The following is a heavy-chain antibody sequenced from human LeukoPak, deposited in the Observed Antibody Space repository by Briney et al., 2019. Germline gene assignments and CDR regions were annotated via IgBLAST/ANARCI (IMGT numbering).Heavy chain of an antibody. J-gene: IGHJ4*02. V-gene: IGHV1-24*01. CDR3: ARDDQISGSSFYHYFDY. Sequence: ASVKVSCKVSGYTLTELSMHWVRQAPGEGLEWMGGFDPEDGETIYAQKFQGRVTMTTDTSTSTAYMELRSLRSDDTAVYYCARDDQISGSSFYHYFDYWGQGTLVTVSS. D-gene: IGHD3-10*01. CDR1: GYTLTELS. CDR2: FDPEDGET.